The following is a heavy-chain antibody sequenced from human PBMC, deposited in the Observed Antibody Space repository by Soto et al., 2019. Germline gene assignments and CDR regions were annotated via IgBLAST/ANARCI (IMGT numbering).Heavy chain of an antibody. V-gene: IGHV1-46*01. D-gene: IGHD6-13*01. CDR2: INPSGGST. Sequence: QVQLVQSGAEVKKPGASVKVSCKASGYTFTSYYMHWGRQAPGQGIEWMGIINPSGGSTSYAQKFQGRVTMTRDTYTSTVYMELSSLRSEDTAVYYCAREGLYSTPDYWGQGTLVTVSS. J-gene: IGHJ4*02. CDR1: GYTFTSYY. CDR3: AREGLYSTPDY.